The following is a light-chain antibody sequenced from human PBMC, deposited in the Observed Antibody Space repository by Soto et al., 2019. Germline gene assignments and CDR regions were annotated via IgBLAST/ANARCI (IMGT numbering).Light chain of an antibody. Sequence: QSVLTQPASVSGSPGQSITISCTGTGSDVGAYKYVSWYQQHPGKAPKLLIYEVANRPSGVSNRFSGSKSGNTASLTISGLQAEDEADYFCSSYTTSSTYVFGTGTKVTVL. CDR1: GSDVGAYKY. CDR3: SSYTTSSTYV. J-gene: IGLJ1*01. CDR2: EVA. V-gene: IGLV2-14*01.